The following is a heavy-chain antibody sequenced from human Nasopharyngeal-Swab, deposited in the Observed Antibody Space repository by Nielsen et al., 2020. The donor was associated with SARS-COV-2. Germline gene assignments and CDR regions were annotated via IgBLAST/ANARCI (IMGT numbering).Heavy chain of an antibody. CDR1: GGTFSSYA. CDR2: IIPIFGTG. V-gene: IGHV1-69*13. CDR3: ARAPRGWYDYYYYGMDV. J-gene: IGHJ6*02. D-gene: IGHD6-19*01. Sequence: SSVKVSCKASGGTFSSYAISWVRQAPGQGLEWMGGIIPIFGTGNYAQKFQGRVTITADESTSTAYMELSSLRSEDTAVYYCARAPRGWYDYYYYGMDVWGQGTTVTVSS.